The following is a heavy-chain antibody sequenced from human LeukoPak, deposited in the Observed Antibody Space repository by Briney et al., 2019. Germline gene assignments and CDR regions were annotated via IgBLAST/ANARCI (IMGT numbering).Heavy chain of an antibody. V-gene: IGHV1-18*01. J-gene: IGHJ5*02. Sequence: ASVKVSCKASGYTFTSYGISWVRQAPGQGLEWMGWISAYNGNTNYAQKLQGRVTMTTDTSTSTSYMELRSLRSDDTAVYYCARSFVPYDSNFWYGFDPWGQGTLVTVSS. D-gene: IGHD6-13*01. CDR3: ARSFVPYDSNFWYGFDP. CDR2: ISAYNGNT. CDR1: GYTFTSYG.